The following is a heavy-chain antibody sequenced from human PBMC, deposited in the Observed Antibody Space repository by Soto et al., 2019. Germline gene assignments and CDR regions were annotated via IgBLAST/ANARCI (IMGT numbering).Heavy chain of an antibody. CDR2: IYPGDSDT. CDR3: ARLAIRYDSRGYAPLDY. V-gene: IGHV5-51*01. D-gene: IGHD3-22*01. J-gene: IGHJ4*01. Sequence: GESLKISCKGSGYSFTSYWIGWVRQMPGKGLEWMGIIYPGDSDTRYSPSFQGQVTISADKSISTAYLQWSSLKASDTAMYYCARLAIRYDSRGYAPLDYWGQGNLVTVSS. CDR1: GYSFTSYW.